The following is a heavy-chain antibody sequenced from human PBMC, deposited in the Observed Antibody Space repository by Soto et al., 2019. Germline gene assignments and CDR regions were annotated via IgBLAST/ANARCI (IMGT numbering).Heavy chain of an antibody. CDR3: AKDSRVVPAAIEHPTPPVRYYYYMDV. J-gene: IGHJ6*03. Sequence: GGSLRLSCAASGFTFSSYAMSWVRQAPGKGLEWVSAISGSGGSTYYADSVKGRFTISRDNSKNTLYLQMNSLRAEDTAVYYCAKDSRVVPAAIEHPTPPVRYYYYMDVWGKGTTVTVSS. D-gene: IGHD2-2*02. CDR2: ISGSGGST. V-gene: IGHV3-23*01. CDR1: GFTFSSYA.